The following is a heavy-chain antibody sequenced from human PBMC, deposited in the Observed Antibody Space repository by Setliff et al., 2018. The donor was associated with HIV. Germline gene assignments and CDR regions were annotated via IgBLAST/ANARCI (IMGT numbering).Heavy chain of an antibody. CDR1: GGSFNRNDW. Sequence: SETLSLTCAVSGGSFNRNDWWSWVRQFPGKGLEWIGTICYSATTNYNPSLKNRVAISVDTSKNQFSLKLTSVTPADTAVYYCARRSGAAVFYYFDYWGQGTLVTVSS. V-gene: IGHV4-4*02. D-gene: IGHD6-13*01. J-gene: IGHJ4*02. CDR2: ICYSATT. CDR3: ARRSGAAVFYYFDY.